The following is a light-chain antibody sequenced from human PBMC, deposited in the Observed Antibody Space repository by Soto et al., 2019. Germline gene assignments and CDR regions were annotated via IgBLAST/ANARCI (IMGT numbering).Light chain of an antibody. CDR2: RTN. CDR1: SSNIGSII. V-gene: IGLV1-44*01. Sequence: QSVLTQPPSASGTPGQRVSVTCSGSSSNIGSIIVNWYQQLPGRAPKLLIYRTNQRPSGVPDRFSASKSGTSASLAISGLQSEDEADYYCEAWDDSLIGVLFGGGTKLTVL. CDR3: EAWDDSLIGVL. J-gene: IGLJ2*01.